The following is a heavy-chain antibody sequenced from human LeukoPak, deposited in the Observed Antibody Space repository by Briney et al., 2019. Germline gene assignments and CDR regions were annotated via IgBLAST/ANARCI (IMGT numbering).Heavy chain of an antibody. CDR1: GYSISSGYY. J-gene: IGHJ4*02. CDR3: ARERIVATIPLDY. V-gene: IGHV4-38-2*02. Sequence: SETLSLTCTVSGYSISSGYYWGWIRQPPGKGLEWIGSIYHSGSTYYNPSLKSRVTISVDTSKNQFSLKLSSVTAADTAVYYCARERIVATIPLDYWGQGTLVTVSS. D-gene: IGHD5-12*01. CDR2: IYHSGST.